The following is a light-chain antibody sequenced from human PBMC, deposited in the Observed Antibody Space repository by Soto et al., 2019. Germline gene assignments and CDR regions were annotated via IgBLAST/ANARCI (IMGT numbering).Light chain of an antibody. CDR3: QQSYRTPYT. CDR2: DAS. CDR1: QGISSY. Sequence: DIQMTQSPSSLSASVGDRVTIPCRASQGISSYLVWYQQRQGRAPKLLIYDASSLLSGVPSRFSGSGSGTEFTLTISNLQPEDFATYYCQQSYRTPYTFGQGTKLE. V-gene: IGKV1-39*01. J-gene: IGKJ2*01.